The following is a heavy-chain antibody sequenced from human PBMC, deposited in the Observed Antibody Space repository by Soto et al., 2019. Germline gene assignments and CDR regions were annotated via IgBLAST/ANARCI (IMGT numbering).Heavy chain of an antibody. CDR3: GTMPIVVEPAPMDV. CDR2: IYYSGST. J-gene: IGHJ6*02. Sequence: TLSLTCTVSGGSISSGDYYWSWIRQPPGKGLEWIGYIYYSGSTSYNASLKSRTSISADPSNNQFSLKLHSLTAADTAVYFCGTMPIVVEPAPMDVWGPGTSVTVSS. CDR1: GGSISSGDYY. D-gene: IGHD2-2*01. V-gene: IGHV4-30-4*01.